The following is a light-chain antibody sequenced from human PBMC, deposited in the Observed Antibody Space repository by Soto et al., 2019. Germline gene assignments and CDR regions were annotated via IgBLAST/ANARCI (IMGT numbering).Light chain of an antibody. CDR2: GAS. CDR1: QSVASRN. CDR3: QHFGNSLWT. Sequence: EIVLSQSPRTLSLSPGEKATLSCRASQSVASRNLAWYQQKSGQAPRLLIYGASSRAIHTPDRFSGSGSGTDFTLTISGLEPEDFAVYYCQHFGNSLWTFGQGTKV. J-gene: IGKJ1*01. V-gene: IGKV3-20*01.